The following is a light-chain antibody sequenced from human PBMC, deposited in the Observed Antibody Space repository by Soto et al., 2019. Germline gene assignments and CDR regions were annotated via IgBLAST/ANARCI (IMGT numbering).Light chain of an antibody. V-gene: IGKV3-20*01. J-gene: IGKJ1*01. CDR3: QQSGSSLWT. Sequence: IGLTQSPGTLSLSPGERATLSCRASQSVRNNYLAWYQQKLGQAPRVLIYDASSRATGIPDRFSGSGSGTDFFLTISRLEPEDFAVYYCQQSGSSLWTFGQGTKVDI. CDR1: QSVRNNY. CDR2: DAS.